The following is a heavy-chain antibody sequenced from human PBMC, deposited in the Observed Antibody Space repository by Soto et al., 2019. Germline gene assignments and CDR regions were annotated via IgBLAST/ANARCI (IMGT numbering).Heavy chain of an antibody. Sequence: QVQLVESGGGVVQPGRSLRLSCAASGFSFSGYGMHWVRQAPGKGLEWVANIWYDGSHENYTESVKGRFTISRDNSKNTLYLQMNSLRAEDTAVYYCARGFSSWFRGPPDYWAREPRSPSPQ. CDR3: ARGFSSWFRGPPDY. CDR1: GFSFSGYG. J-gene: IGHJ4*02. V-gene: IGHV3-33*01. D-gene: IGHD3-10*01. CDR2: IWYDGSHE.